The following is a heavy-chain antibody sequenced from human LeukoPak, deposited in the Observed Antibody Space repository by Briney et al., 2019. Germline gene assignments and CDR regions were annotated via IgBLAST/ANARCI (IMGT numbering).Heavy chain of an antibody. J-gene: IGHJ6*03. CDR2: ISAYNGNT. D-gene: IGHD1-7*01. V-gene: IGHV1-18*01. CDR3: ARSDPHITGTTPIHMDV. CDR1: GYTFTSYG. Sequence: ASVKVSCKASGYTFTSYGISWVRQAPGQGLEWMGWISAYNGNTNYAQKLQGRVTMTTDTSTSTAYMGLRSLRSDDTAVYYCARSDPHITGTTPIHMDVWGKGTTVTVSS.